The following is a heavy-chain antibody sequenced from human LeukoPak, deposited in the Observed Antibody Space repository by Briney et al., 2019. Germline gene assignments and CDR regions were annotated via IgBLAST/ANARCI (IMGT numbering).Heavy chain of an antibody. D-gene: IGHD3-10*01. J-gene: IGHJ4*02. CDR1: GFTFSSYA. CDR2: ISYDGSNK. V-gene: IGHV3-30*04. CDR3: ARDKIYYGSGSYGTFDY. Sequence: GGSLRLSCAASGFTFSSYAMHWVRQAPGKGLEWVAVISYDGSNKYYADSVKGRFTISRDNSKNTLYLQMNSLRAEDTAVYYCARDKIYYGSGSYGTFDYWGQGTLATVSS.